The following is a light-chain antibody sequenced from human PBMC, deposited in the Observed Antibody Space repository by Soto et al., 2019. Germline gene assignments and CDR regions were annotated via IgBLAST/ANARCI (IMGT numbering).Light chain of an antibody. CDR2: DVT. CDR3: CSYAGSFNYV. J-gene: IGLJ1*01. CDR1: SSDVGGYYF. V-gene: IGLV2-11*01. Sequence: QSVLTQPRSVSGSPGQSVTISCTGTSSDVGGYYFVSWYQQHPGKAPKLMIYDVTKRPSGVPDRFSGSKSGNTASLTISGLQAEDEADYYCCSYAGSFNYVFAHGTKVIVL.